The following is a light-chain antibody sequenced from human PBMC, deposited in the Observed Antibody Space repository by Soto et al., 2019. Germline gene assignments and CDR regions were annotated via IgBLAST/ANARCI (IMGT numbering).Light chain of an antibody. V-gene: IGKV3-15*01. J-gene: IGKJ4*02. Sequence: EILMTQTPATRSVSPGERVILSCRASQSVGSTLAWYQQKPGQAPRLLIRGASTRATGVPARFSGSGSGTEFTLTISSLQYEDFAVYYCQQYSTSLTFGGGTTLEIK. CDR2: GAS. CDR3: QQYSTSLT. CDR1: QSVGST.